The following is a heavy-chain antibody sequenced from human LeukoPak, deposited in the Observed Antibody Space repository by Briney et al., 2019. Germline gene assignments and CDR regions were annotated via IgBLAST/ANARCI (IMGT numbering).Heavy chain of an antibody. CDR2: LSHVGSA. CDR1: DGSISDSLYY. CDR3: ANFRSGTILDT. Sequence: SETLSLTCTVSDGSISDSLYYWGWIRQPPRTGLEWIVTLSHVGSAYYNPFLRTQFTISEKTPRTPLSLNLNSLTAATPPWFSCANFRSGTILDTWGQGNLVTVSS. J-gene: IGHJ5*02. D-gene: IGHD1-7*01. V-gene: IGHV4-39*07.